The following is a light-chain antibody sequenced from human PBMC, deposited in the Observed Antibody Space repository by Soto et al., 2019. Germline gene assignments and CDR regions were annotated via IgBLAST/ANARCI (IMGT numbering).Light chain of an antibody. CDR2: GAS. Sequence: ELVMAPTQATLSVSPRERATLSCRASQSVSSSYLAWYQQKPGQAPRLLIYGASTRATGIPARFSGSGSGTEFTLTISSLQSGDFAVYYCQQYAGWPRTFGQGTKVDIK. J-gene: IGKJ1*01. CDR1: QSVSSSY. V-gene: IGKV3-15*01. CDR3: QQYAGWPRT.